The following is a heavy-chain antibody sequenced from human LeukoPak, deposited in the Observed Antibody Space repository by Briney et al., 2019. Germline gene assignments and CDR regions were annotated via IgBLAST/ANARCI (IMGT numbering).Heavy chain of an antibody. J-gene: IGHJ5*02. CDR1: GYTFTSYG. CDR3: ARDKVVVVPAAIRSRWFDP. Sequence: ASVKVSCKASGYTFTSYGISWVRQAPGQGLEWMGWISAYNGNTNYAQKLQGRVTMTTDTSTSTAYMEPRSLRSDDTAVYYCARDKVVVVPAAIRSRWFDPWGQGTLVIVSS. D-gene: IGHD2-2*01. V-gene: IGHV1-18*01. CDR2: ISAYNGNT.